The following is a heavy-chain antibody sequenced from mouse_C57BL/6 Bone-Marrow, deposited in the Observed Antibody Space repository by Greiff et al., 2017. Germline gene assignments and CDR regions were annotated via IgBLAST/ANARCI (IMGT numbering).Heavy chain of an antibody. Sequence: QVQLQQPGAELVKPGASVKLFCKASGYTFTSYWMHWVKQRPGQGLEWIGMIHPNSGSTNYNEKFKSKATLTVDKSSSTAYMQLSSLTSEDSAVYYCARLYDGYLYYFDYWGQGTTLTVSS. V-gene: IGHV1-64*01. D-gene: IGHD2-3*01. CDR1: GYTFTSYW. CDR3: ARLYDGYLYYFDY. J-gene: IGHJ2*01. CDR2: IHPNSGST.